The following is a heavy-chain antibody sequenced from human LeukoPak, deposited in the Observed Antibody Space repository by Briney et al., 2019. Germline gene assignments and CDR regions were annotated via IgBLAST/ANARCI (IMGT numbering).Heavy chain of an antibody. CDR1: GYTFTGYY. J-gene: IGHJ5*02. D-gene: IGHD6-19*01. CDR2: INPNSGGT. CDR3: ARVVYSSGWYNDDWFDP. V-gene: IGHV1-2*02. Sequence: ASVKVSCTASGYTFTGYYMHWVRQAPGQGLEWMGWINPNSGGTNYAQKFQGRVTMTRDTSISTAYMELSRLRSDDTAVYYCARVVYSSGWYNDDWFDPWGQGTLVTVSS.